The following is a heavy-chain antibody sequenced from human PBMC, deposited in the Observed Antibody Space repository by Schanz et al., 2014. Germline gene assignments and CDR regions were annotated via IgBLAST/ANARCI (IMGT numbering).Heavy chain of an antibody. CDR2: INPSGGST. D-gene: IGHD2-2*01. V-gene: IGHV1-46*01. CDR1: GYTFTGYY. J-gene: IGHJ3*02. CDR3: ARGTMPGTFDI. Sequence: QVQLVQSGAEMKKPGASVKVSCKASGYTFTGYYMHWVRQAPGQGLEWMGWINPSGGSTTYAQQFQGRVTFTADKSTSTAYMELSSLRYEDTALYYCARGTMPGTFDIWGQGTMVTVSS.